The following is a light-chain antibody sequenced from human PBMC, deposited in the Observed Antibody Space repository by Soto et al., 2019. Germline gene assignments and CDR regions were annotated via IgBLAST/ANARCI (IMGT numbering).Light chain of an antibody. V-gene: IGKV3-20*01. J-gene: IGKJ4*01. CDR2: GAS. Sequence: EIVLTQSPGTLSLSPGESATLSCRASQNINSGSLAWYQQKPGQAPRLFIYGASSRATGIPDRFSGGGSGTDFTLTISRLEPEDYAVYYCRQYGNSPRTFGGGTKVEIK. CDR1: QNINSGS. CDR3: RQYGNSPRT.